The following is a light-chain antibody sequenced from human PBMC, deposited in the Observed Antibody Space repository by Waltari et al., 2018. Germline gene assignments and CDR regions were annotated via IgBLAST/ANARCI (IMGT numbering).Light chain of an antibody. Sequence: DIVMTQSPDSLAVSLGERATINCKSSQRGLYSSNNKNYLAWYQQKPGQPPKLLIYWASTRESGVPDRFSGSGSGTDFTLTISSLQAEDVAVYYCQQYYSTRTFGQGTKVEIK. J-gene: IGKJ1*01. CDR1: QRGLYSSNNKNY. CDR3: QQYYSTRT. CDR2: WAS. V-gene: IGKV4-1*01.